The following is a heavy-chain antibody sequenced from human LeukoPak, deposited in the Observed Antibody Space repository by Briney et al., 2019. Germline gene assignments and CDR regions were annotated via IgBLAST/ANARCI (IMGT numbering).Heavy chain of an antibody. CDR2: ISGSGGST. D-gene: IGHD2-2*01. V-gene: IGHV3-23*01. CDR1: GFTFSSHA. J-gene: IGHJ4*02. Sequence: PGGSLRLSCAASGFTFSSHAMSWGRQAPGMGLEWVSAISGSGGSTYYADSVKGRFTISRDNSKNTLYLQRNSLTAEDTAVYYSAKGYCSSTSCFLAPFDYWGQGTLVTVSS. CDR3: AKGYCSSTSCFLAPFDY.